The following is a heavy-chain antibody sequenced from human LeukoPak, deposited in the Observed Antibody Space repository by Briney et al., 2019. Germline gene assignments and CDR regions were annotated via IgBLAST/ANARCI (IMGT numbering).Heavy chain of an antibody. CDR2: IYYSGST. V-gene: IGHV4-59*01. J-gene: IGHJ4*02. D-gene: IGHD1-1*01. Sequence: PSETLSLTCTGSGGSISNYYWSWIRQPPGKVLDWIGYIYYSGSTNYNPSLKSRVPISVDASKNQFSLNLTSVTAADTAVYFCARGTPLRVLDYWGQGILVTVSS. CDR1: GGSISNYY. CDR3: ARGTPLRVLDY.